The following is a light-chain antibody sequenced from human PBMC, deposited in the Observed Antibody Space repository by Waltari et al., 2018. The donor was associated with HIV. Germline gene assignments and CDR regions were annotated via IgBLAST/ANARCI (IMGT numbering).Light chain of an antibody. CDR3: MQGTHWPRT. CDR2: KVS. V-gene: IGKV2-30*01. Sequence: DAVLTQSPLSLPVTLGQPASISCRPSQSLLYSDGNTYLNWFHQRPGQSPRRLIYKVSNRDPGVPDRFSGSGSGTDFTLKISKVEAEDVGVYYCMQGTHWPRTFGQGTKVEIK. J-gene: IGKJ1*01. CDR1: QSLLYSDGNTY.